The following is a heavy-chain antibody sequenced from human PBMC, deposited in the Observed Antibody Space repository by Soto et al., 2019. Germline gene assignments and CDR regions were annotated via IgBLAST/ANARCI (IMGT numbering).Heavy chain of an antibody. CDR2: IKSKTDGGTT. Sequence: PGGSLRLSCAASGFTFSNAWMNWVRQAPGKGLEWVGRIKSKTDGGTTDYAAPVKGRFTISRDDSKNTLYLQMNSLKTEDTAVYYCTTGPYYGSGSYSYKFDYWGQGTLVTVSS. CDR1: GFTFSNAW. V-gene: IGHV3-15*07. CDR3: TTGPYYGSGSYSYKFDY. J-gene: IGHJ4*02. D-gene: IGHD3-10*01.